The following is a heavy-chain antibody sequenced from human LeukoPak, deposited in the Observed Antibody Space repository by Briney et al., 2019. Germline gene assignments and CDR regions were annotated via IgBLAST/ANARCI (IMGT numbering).Heavy chain of an antibody. CDR1: GGSISSYY. J-gene: IGHJ3*02. CDR2: IYHSGST. Sequence: SETLSLTCTVSGGSISSYYWSWIRQPPGKGLEWIGYIYHSGSTNYNPSLKSRVTISVDTSKNQFSLKLSSVTAADTAVYYCATSLIAVAGPGAFDIWGQGTMVTVSS. V-gene: IGHV4-59*01. D-gene: IGHD6-19*01. CDR3: ATSLIAVAGPGAFDI.